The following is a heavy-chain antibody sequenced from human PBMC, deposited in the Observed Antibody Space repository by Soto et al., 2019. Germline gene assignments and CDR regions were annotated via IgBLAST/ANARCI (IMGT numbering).Heavy chain of an antibody. D-gene: IGHD1-1*01. Sequence: ETLSLTCTDSGVCISSSSWTWTRQPPGKGPEWIGYIYYSGSTNYSPSLKSRVTISADTSENQFSLKLGSVTAADTAVYYCERMNQLAPKKNAFDIWGQGTMVTVSS. CDR3: ERMNQLAPKKNAFDI. J-gene: IGHJ3*02. CDR1: GVCISSSS. V-gene: IGHV4-59*01. CDR2: IYYSGST.